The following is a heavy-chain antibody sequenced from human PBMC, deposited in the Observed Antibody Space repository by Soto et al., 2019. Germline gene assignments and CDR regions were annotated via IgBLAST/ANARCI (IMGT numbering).Heavy chain of an antibody. D-gene: IGHD3-22*01. CDR3: ARPYDSSGYQFDY. V-gene: IGHV3-30-3*01. Sequence: GGSLRLSCAASGFTFSSYAMHWVRQAPGKGLEWVAVISYDGSNKYYADSVKGRFTISRDNSKNTLYLQMNSLRAEDTAVYYCARPYDSSGYQFDYWGQGTLVTVSS. J-gene: IGHJ4*02. CDR1: GFTFSSYA. CDR2: ISYDGSNK.